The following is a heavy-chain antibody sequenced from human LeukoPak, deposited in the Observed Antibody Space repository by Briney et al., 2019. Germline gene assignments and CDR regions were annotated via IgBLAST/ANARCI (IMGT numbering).Heavy chain of an antibody. CDR3: ARHRGRYYDSGSYYYFDY. CDR2: VYYTGST. V-gene: IGHV4-39*02. Sequence: PSETLSLTCTVSGGSISSSGYYWGWIRQPPGKGLEWVGSVYYTGSTFYNPSLKTRVTTSVDTSKNHFSLNLSSVTAADTAVYYCARHRGRYYDSGSYYYFDYWGQGTLVTVSS. J-gene: IGHJ4*02. D-gene: IGHD3-10*01. CDR1: GGSISSSGYY.